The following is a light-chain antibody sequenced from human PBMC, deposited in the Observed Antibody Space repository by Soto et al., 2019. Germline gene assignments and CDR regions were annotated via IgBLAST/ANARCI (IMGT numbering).Light chain of an antibody. CDR3: QQSYSTPWT. Sequence: DIQMTQSPLSLSASVGVRVTITCRASQSISSYLNWYQQKPGKAPKVLIYAASSLQSGVPSRFSGSGSGTDFTLTISSLQPDDFATYYCQQSYSTPWTFGQGTRLEIK. J-gene: IGKJ5*01. CDR2: AAS. CDR1: QSISSY. V-gene: IGKV1-39*01.